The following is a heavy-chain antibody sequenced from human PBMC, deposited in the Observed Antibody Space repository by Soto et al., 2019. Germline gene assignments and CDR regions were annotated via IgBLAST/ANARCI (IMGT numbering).Heavy chain of an antibody. Sequence: QVQLVQSGAEVKKPGSSVKVSCKASGGTFSSYAISWVRQAPGQGLEWMGWIIPIFGTANYAQKFQGRVTITADKSTSTAYMERSSLRSEDTAVYYCAREPSGSGTAMVTFHYYGMDVWGQGTTVTVSS. CDR1: GGTFSSYA. CDR2: IIPIFGTA. D-gene: IGHD5-18*01. CDR3: AREPSGSGTAMVTFHYYGMDV. J-gene: IGHJ6*02. V-gene: IGHV1-69*06.